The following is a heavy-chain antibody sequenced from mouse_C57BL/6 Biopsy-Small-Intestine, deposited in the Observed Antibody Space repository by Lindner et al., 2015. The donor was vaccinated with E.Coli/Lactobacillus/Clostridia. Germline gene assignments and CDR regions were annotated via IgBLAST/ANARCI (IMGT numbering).Heavy chain of an antibody. CDR2: FYPGSGSI. D-gene: IGHD2-13*01. V-gene: IGHV1-62-2*01. J-gene: IGHJ2*01. Sequence: VQLQESGAELVRPGTSVKVSCKASGYAFTNYLIEWVKQRPGQGLEWIGWFYPGSGSIKYNEKFKDRATLTADKSSSTVYMELSRLTSEDSAVYFCARHEEVGHYFFDYWGQGTTLTVSS. CDR3: ARHEEVGHYFFDY. CDR1: GYAFTNYL.